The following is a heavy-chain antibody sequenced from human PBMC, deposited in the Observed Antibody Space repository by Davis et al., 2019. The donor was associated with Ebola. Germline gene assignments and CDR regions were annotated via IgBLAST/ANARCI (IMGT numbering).Heavy chain of an antibody. J-gene: IGHJ3*02. D-gene: IGHD2-21*02. CDR3: AKDPGRGDSDAFDI. CDR2: IRYDGSNK. CDR1: GFTFSSYG. Sequence: GESLKISCAASGFTFSSYGMHWVRQAPGKGLEWVAFIRYDGSNKYYADSVKGRFTISRDNSKNTLYLQMNSLRAEDTAVYYCAKDPGRGDSDAFDIWGQGTMVTVSS. V-gene: IGHV3-30*02.